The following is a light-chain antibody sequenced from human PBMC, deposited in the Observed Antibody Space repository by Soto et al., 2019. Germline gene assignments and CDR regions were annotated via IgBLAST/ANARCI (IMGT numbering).Light chain of an antibody. J-gene: IGKJ1*01. CDR3: QQSYSAPPT. CDR2: AAS. Sequence: DLQMTQSPSSLSASVGDRITITCRASQSISTYLNWWQQKPGKAPKLLIYAASSLQSGVPSRFSGSGAGTDFTLTISSLQPEDFTTYHCQQSYSAPPTCGQGTKVEIK. CDR1: QSISTY. V-gene: IGKV1-39*01.